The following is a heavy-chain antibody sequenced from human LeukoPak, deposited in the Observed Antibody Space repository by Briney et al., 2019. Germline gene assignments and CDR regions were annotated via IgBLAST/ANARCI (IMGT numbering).Heavy chain of an antibody. J-gene: IGHJ4*02. CDR1: GGSISNITNSNW. CDR2: IYHSGST. CDR3: ARVNGDYPDY. Sequence: PSGTLSLTCAVSGGSISNITNSNWWSWVRQPPGKGLEWIGEIYHSGSTNYNPSLKSRDTISVDTSKNQFSMKLSSVTAADTAVYYCARVNGDYPDYWGQGTLVTVSS. V-gene: IGHV4-4*02. D-gene: IGHD4-17*01.